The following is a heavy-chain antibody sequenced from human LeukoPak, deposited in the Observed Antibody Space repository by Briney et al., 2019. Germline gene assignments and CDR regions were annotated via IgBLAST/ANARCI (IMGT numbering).Heavy chain of an antibody. CDR2: IHHSGNT. CDR1: GNSLSSSSF. Sequence: SETLSLTCTVSGNSLSSSSFWGWIRQPPGKGQEWIGDIHHSGNTDYNPSLKSRVTISVDTSKNQFSLILTSVTAADTAVYYCASAPYYHYMDVWGKGTTVTVSS. J-gene: IGHJ6*03. CDR3: ASAPYYHYMDV. V-gene: IGHV4-38-2*02.